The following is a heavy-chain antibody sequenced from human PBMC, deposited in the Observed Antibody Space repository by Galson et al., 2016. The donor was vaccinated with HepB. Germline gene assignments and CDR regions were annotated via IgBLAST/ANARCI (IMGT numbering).Heavy chain of an antibody. CDR1: GGSIGSGIYS. D-gene: IGHD3-16*01. V-gene: IGHV4-30-2*01. CDR3: ARSPPRGNATRRWGLGYFDY. Sequence: TLSLTCAVSGGSIGSGIYSWSWIRQPPGKGLEWIGYIYHSGSTYQNPSLRSRVTISVDRSKKQFSLKLSSVVAADTAIYYCARSPPRGNATRRWGLGYFDYWGQGTLVTVSS. J-gene: IGHJ4*02. CDR2: IYHSGST.